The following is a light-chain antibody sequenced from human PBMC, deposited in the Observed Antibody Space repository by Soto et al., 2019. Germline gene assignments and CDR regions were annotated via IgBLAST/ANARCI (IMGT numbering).Light chain of an antibody. V-gene: IGKV3-20*01. CDR3: QPYCSSPFT. CDR1: QSVSSSY. Sequence: EIVLTQSPGTLSLSPGERATLSCRASQSVSSSYLAWYQQKPGQAPRLLIYGASSRATGIPDRFSGIGSGTHFTLTFSRLEPEDLAVYYCQPYCSSPFTFGPGNKVDIK. CDR2: GAS. J-gene: IGKJ3*01.